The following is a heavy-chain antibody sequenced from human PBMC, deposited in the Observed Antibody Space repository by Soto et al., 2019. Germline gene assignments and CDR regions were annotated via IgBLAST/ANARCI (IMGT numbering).Heavy chain of an antibody. CDR3: ARDKGDGSGSYYGY. J-gene: IGHJ4*02. CDR1: GYTFTSYG. V-gene: IGHV1-18*01. CDR2: ISAYNGNT. Sequence: QVQLVQSGAEVKKPGASVKVSCKASGYTFTSYGISWVRQAPGQGLEWMGWISAYNGNTNYAQKLQGRVTMTTDTTTSTDYMELRSRRSDETAVYYCARDKGDGSGSYYGYWGQGTLVTVSS. D-gene: IGHD3-10*01.